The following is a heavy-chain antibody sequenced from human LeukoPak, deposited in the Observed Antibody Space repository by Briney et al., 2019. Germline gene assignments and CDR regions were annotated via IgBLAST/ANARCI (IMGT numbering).Heavy chain of an antibody. CDR1: GDSISSGGYS. D-gene: IGHD3-22*01. CDR2: IYHMGYISQSGNI. J-gene: IGHJ5*02. Sequence: SQTLSLTCTVSGDSISSGGYSWSWIRQPPGKGLEWIGYIYHMGYISQSGNIYQNPSLKSRVTIPLDTSRNQFSLKLSSVTAADTAVYYCARSPLAFYDSSGYPRVWFDPWGQGTLVTVSS. V-gene: IGHV4-30-2*01. CDR3: ARSPLAFYDSSGYPRVWFDP.